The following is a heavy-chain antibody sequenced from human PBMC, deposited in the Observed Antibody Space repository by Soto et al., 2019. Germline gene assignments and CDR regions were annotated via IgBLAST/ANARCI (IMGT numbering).Heavy chain of an antibody. CDR2: IYSGGST. D-gene: IGHD7-27*01. Sequence: GGSLRLSCAASGFTVSSNYMSWVRQAPGKGLEWVSVIYSGGSTYYADSVKGRFTISRHNSKNTLYLQMNSLRAEDTAVYYCGREGELGPGYMAVWGKGTTVTVSS. CDR1: GFTVSSNY. CDR3: GREGELGPGYMAV. V-gene: IGHV3-53*04. J-gene: IGHJ6*03.